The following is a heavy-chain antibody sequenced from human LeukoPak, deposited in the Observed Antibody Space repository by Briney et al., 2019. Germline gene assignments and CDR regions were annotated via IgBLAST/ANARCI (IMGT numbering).Heavy chain of an antibody. J-gene: IGHJ4*02. CDR1: GFTFSSYA. Sequence: GGSLRLSCAASGFTFSSYAMSWVRQAPGKGLEWVSAISGSGGSTYYADSVKGRFTFSRDNSKNTLYLQMNSLRAEDTAVYYCAAGVLMVYADYWGQGTLVTVSS. V-gene: IGHV3-23*01. CDR2: ISGSGGST. D-gene: IGHD2-8*01. CDR3: AAGVLMVYADY.